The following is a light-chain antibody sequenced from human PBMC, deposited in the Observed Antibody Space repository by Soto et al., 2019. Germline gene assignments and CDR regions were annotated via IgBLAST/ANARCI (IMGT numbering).Light chain of an antibody. CDR2: EVS. J-gene: IGLJ1*01. Sequence: QSALTQPPSASGSPGPSVTISCTGTSSDVGGYIYVSWYQPYPGKAPKLLLYEVSNRPSGVPDRFSGSKSGNTASLTVSGLQAEDEADYYCNSYASSNNFVFGAGTKLTVL. CDR1: SSDVGGYIY. V-gene: IGLV2-8*01. CDR3: NSYASSNNFV.